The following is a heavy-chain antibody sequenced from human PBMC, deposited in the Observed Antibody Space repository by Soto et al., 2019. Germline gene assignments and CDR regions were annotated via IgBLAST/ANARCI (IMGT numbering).Heavy chain of an antibody. Sequence: GGSLRLSCVASGFTFRNYNMNWVRQAPGKGLEWVSHISGTSVYIHYADSVKGRFTISRDNAKNSVYLQMDSLRVEDTAVYYCAREGALKPFSSWGPGALVTVSS. J-gene: IGHJ5*02. CDR3: AREGALKPFSS. CDR2: ISGTSVYI. V-gene: IGHV3-21*01. CDR1: GFTFRNYN.